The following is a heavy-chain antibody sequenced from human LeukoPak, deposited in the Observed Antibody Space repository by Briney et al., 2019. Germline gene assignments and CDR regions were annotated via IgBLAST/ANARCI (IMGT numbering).Heavy chain of an antibody. CDR1: GGTLSSYA. CDR3: ARDYESGSFHFDY. CDR2: IIPIFGTA. Sequence: SVKVSCKASGGTLSSYAISWVRQAPGQGLEWMGRIIPIFGTANYAQKFQGRVTITTDESTSTAYMELSSLRSEDTAVYYCARDYESGSFHFDYWGQGTLVTVSS. J-gene: IGHJ4*02. V-gene: IGHV1-69*05. D-gene: IGHD1-26*01.